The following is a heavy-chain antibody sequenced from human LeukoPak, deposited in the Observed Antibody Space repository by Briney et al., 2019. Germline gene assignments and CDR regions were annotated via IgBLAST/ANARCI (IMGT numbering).Heavy chain of an antibody. D-gene: IGHD5-18*01. V-gene: IGHV3-30*04. Sequence: PGGSLRLSCAASGFTFSSYAMHWVRQAPGKGLEWVAVISYDGSNKYYADSVKGRFTISRDNSKNTLYLQMNSLRAEDTAVYYCAREAYSYGYPSHAFDIWGQGTMVTVSS. J-gene: IGHJ3*02. CDR1: GFTFSSYA. CDR3: AREAYSYGYPSHAFDI. CDR2: ISYDGSNK.